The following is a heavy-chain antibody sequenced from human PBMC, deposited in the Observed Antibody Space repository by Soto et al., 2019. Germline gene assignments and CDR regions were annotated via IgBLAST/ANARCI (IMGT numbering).Heavy chain of an antibody. CDR1: GFTFSDYY. CDR3: ARQFYYDNSGYEYFDY. Sequence: GGSLRLSCAATGFTFSDYYMSWIRQDPGKGLEWVSGINWNGGNSGYADSVKGRFTTSRDNAKNSLYLQMNSLRAEDTALYYCARQFYYDNSGYEYFDYWGQGTPVTVSS. D-gene: IGHD3-22*01. V-gene: IGHV3-20*04. CDR2: INWNGGNS. J-gene: IGHJ4*02.